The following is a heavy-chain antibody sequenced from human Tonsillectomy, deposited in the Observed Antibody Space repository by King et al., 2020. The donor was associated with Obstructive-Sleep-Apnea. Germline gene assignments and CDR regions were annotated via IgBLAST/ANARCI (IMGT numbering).Heavy chain of an antibody. V-gene: IGHV3-49*03. J-gene: IGHJ4*02. Sequence: VQLVESGGGLVQPGRSLRLSCTASGFTFGDYAMSWFRQAPGKGLEWVGFIISKAYGGTPEYAASVKGRFTISRDDSKIIAYLQMNSLKTEDTAVYYCTRDLLWNYYDSSGYYYFDYWGQGTLVTVSS. CDR3: TRDLLWNYYDSSGYYYFDY. CDR1: GFTFGDYA. D-gene: IGHD3-22*01. CDR2: IISKAYGGTP.